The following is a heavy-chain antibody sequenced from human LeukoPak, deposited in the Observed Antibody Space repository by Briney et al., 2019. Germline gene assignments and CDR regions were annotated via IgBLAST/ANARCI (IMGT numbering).Heavy chain of an antibody. Sequence: GGSLRLSCAASGFTFSSYSMNWVRQAPGKGLEWVSSITSSSSYIYYADSVKGRFTISRDNAKNSLYLQMNSLRAEDTAVYYCARHVVAVGFDYWGQGTLVTVSS. D-gene: IGHD3-22*01. J-gene: IGHJ4*02. V-gene: IGHV3-21*01. CDR1: GFTFSSYS. CDR2: ITSSSSYI. CDR3: ARHVVAVGFDY.